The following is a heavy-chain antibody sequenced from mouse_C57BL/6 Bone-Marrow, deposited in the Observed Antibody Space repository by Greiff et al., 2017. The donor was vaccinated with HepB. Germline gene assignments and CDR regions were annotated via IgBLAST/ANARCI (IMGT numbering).Heavy chain of an antibody. D-gene: IGHD1-1*01. J-gene: IGHJ1*03. V-gene: IGHV5-6*01. CDR3: ARPASNYYGSSYWYFDV. CDR1: GFTFSSYG. Sequence: EVKLMESGGDLVKPGGSLKLSCAASGFTFSSYGMSWVRQTPDKRLEWVATISSGGSYTYYPDSVKGRFTISRDNAKNTLYLQMSSLKSEDTAMYYCARPASNYYGSSYWYFDVWGTGTTVPVSS. CDR2: ISSGGSYT.